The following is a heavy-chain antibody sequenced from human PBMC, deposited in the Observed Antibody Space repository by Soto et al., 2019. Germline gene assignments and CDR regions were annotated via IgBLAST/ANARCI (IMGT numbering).Heavy chain of an antibody. CDR3: ARYLGSGGSYHLDY. CDR2: IIPILGIA. D-gene: IGHD1-26*01. CDR1: GGTFSSYT. Sequence: QVQLVQSGAEVKKPGSSVKVSCKASGGTFSSYTISWVRQAPGQGLEWMGRIIPILGIANYAQKFQGRVTITADKSTSTAYMELSSLRSEDTAVYYCARYLGSGGSYHLDYWGQGTLVTVSS. J-gene: IGHJ4*02. V-gene: IGHV1-69*02.